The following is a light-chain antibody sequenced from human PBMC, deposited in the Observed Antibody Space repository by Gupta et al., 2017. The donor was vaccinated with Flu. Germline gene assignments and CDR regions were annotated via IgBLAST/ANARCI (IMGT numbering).Light chain of an antibody. CDR2: KAS. CDR3: QQYKSNPWT. CDR1: QSINIW. V-gene: IGKV1-5*03. Sequence: DSQLTQSPSTLSASVGDRVTITCRASQSINIWLAWFQKKPGEAPKPLIYKASNLESGVPSRFSGSGSGTEFSLTISSLQPDDFATYYCQQYKSNPWTFGQGTKVEIK. J-gene: IGKJ1*01.